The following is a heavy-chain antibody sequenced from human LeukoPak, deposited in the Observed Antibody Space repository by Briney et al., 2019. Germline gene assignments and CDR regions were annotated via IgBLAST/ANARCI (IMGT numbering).Heavy chain of an antibody. CDR1: GFTFSSYS. CDR3: APLYSSSGRYFQH. D-gene: IGHD6-13*01. Sequence: PGGSLRLSCEASGFTFSSYSMNWVRQAPGKGLEWISYISTSTTTIYYANSVKGRFTISRDNAKNSLYLQMNSLRAEDTAVYYCAPLYSSSGRYFQHWGQGTLVTVSS. J-gene: IGHJ1*01. V-gene: IGHV3-48*04. CDR2: ISTSTTTI.